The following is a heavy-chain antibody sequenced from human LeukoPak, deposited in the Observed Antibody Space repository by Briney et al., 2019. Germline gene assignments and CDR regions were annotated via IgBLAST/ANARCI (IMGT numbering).Heavy chain of an antibody. D-gene: IGHD5-18*01. V-gene: IGHV3-7*01. CDR3: ARPRAMAKYYFDY. Sequence: GGSLRLFCAASGFTFSSYWMSWVRQAPGKGLEWVANIKQDGSEKYYVDSVKGRFTISRDNAKNSLYLQMNSLRAEDTAVYYCARPRAMAKYYFDYWGQGTLVTVSS. CDR1: GFTFSSYW. CDR2: IKQDGSEK. J-gene: IGHJ4*02.